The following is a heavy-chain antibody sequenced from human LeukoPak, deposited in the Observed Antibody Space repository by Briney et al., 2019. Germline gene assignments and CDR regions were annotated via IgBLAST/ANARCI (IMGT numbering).Heavy chain of an antibody. CDR2: IKQDGSEK. J-gene: IGHJ3*02. CDR3: ARERVGATLFLGDAFDI. Sequence: GGSLRLSCAASGFTFSSYWMSWVRQAPGKGLEWVANIKQDGSEKYYVDAVKGRFTISRDTDTNSLYLQMNSLRAEDTAVYYCARERVGATLFLGDAFDIWGQGTMVTVSS. D-gene: IGHD1-26*01. CDR1: GFTFSSYW. V-gene: IGHV3-7*01.